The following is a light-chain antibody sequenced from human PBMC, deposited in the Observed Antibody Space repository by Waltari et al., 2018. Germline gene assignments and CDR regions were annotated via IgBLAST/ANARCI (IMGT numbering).Light chain of an antibody. Sequence: QLVLTQSPSASASLGASVKLTCTLSSGHSTNVIAWLQKRPEKGPRYLMKVNSDGSHNKGDEIPDRFSGSSCGAGRYLTMSSLQSEDEADYYCQTGGHGTWVFGGGTKLTVL. CDR1: SGHSTNV. J-gene: IGLJ3*02. V-gene: IGLV4-69*01. CDR2: VNSDGSH. CDR3: QTGGHGTWV.